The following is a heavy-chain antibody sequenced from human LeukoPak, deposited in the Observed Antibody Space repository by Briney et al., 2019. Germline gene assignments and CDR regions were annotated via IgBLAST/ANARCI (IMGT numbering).Heavy chain of an antibody. V-gene: IGHV4-34*01. Sequence: SETLSLTCTVSGGSISSYYWSWIRQPPGKGLEWIGEINHSGSTNYNPSLKSRVTISVDTSKNQFSLKLSSVTAADTAVYYCARGTLLWFGELFRHNWFDPWGQGTLVTVSS. CDR1: GGSISSYY. J-gene: IGHJ5*02. CDR2: INHSGST. D-gene: IGHD3-10*01. CDR3: ARGTLLWFGELFRHNWFDP.